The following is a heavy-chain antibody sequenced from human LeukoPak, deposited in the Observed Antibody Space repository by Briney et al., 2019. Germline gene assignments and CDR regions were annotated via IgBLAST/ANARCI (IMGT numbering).Heavy chain of an antibody. V-gene: IGHV4-59*11. CDR1: GGSISSHY. CDR2: IYYSGST. J-gene: IGHJ2*01. CDR3: ARDVKGTHYDFWSGYSNYWYFDL. Sequence: SETLSLTCTVSGGSISSHYWSWIRQPPGKGLEWIGYIYYSGSTNYNPSLKSRVTISVDTSKNQFSLKLSSVTAADTAVYYCARDVKGTHYDFWSGYSNYWYFDLWGRGTLVTVSS. D-gene: IGHD3-3*01.